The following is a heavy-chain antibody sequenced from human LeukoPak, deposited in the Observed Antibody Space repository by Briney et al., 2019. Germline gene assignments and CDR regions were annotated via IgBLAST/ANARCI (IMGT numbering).Heavy chain of an antibody. CDR1: GFTFSRYG. CDR2: MSSDGGDI. Sequence: GRSLRLTCAASGFTFSRYGMHWVRQAPGKGLEWLAVMSSDGGDIYYADSVKGRFTISRDNSKNTLYLQMNSLGAEDTAVYYCSKTIAVADPTDYWGQGTLVTVSS. J-gene: IGHJ4*02. CDR3: SKTIAVADPTDY. D-gene: IGHD6-19*01. V-gene: IGHV3-30*18.